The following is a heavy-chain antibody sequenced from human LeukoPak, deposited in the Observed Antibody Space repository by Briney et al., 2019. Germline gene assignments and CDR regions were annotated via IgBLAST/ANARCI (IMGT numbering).Heavy chain of an antibody. J-gene: IGHJ6*03. CDR1: GFTFSNYW. Sequence: PGGSLRLSCAASGFTFSNYWMHWVRQAPGKGLVWVSRINSDGINTSYADSVKGRFTISRDNAKNTLNLQMNSLRAEDTAVYYCARESVDCSGGSCYSGDYYYYMDVWGKGTTVTVSS. CDR2: INSDGINT. D-gene: IGHD2-15*01. CDR3: ARESVDCSGGSCYSGDYYYYMDV. V-gene: IGHV3-74*01.